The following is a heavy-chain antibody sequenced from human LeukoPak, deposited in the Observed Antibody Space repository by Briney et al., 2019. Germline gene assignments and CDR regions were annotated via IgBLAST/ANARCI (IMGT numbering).Heavy chain of an antibody. CDR2: IYCSGTT. CDR1: GGSISSRSYY. CDR3: ARGELLHF. D-gene: IGHD1-7*01. Sequence: SETLSLTCTVSGGSISSRSYYWGCIRQPPGQELEWIGSIYCSGTTYYNPSLKRRVTMSLDTAKNECSLKVSSVTGEGTGVYYCARGELLHFWGQKTLDSVSS. J-gene: IGHJ4*02. V-gene: IGHV4-39*07.